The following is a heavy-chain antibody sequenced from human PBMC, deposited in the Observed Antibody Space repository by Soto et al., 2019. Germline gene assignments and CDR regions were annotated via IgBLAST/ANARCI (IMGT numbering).Heavy chain of an antibody. Sequence: QVQLVQSGAEVKKPGASVKVSCKASGYPFSGYAIGWVRQAPGQGLEWMGWISAYNGNTNFAQKFRGRVTLTTDASSSTAYMELRSLRSDDTAVYYCASPSTDYGDYGWSFPYRGQGTLVTVSP. CDR3: ASPSTDYGDYGWSFPY. D-gene: IGHD4-17*01. J-gene: IGHJ4*02. CDR2: ISAYNGNT. V-gene: IGHV1-18*01. CDR1: GYPFSGYA.